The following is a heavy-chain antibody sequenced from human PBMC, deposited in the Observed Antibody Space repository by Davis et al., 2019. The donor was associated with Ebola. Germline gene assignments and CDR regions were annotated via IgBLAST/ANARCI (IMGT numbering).Heavy chain of an antibody. V-gene: IGHV4-4*02. CDR1: GGSISSSNW. J-gene: IGHJ5*02. D-gene: IGHD3-3*01. CDR3: ARVGYDFWSGYYRDTWFDP. CDR2: IYHSGST. Sequence: PSETLSLTCAVSGGSISSSNWWSWVRQPPGKGLEWIGEIYHSGSTNYNPSLKSRVTISVDKSKNQFSLKLSSVTAADTAVYYCARVGYDFWSGYYRDTWFDPWGQGTLVTVS.